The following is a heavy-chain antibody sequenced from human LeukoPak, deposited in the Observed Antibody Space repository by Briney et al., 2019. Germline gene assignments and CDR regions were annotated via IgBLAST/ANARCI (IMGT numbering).Heavy chain of an antibody. Sequence: TSETLSLTCTVSGGSISSSSYCWGWIRQPPGKGLEWIGSIYYSGSTYYNPSLKSRVTISVDTSKNQFSLKLSSVTAADTAVYYCARRGTVYDILTGYETYYFDYWGQGTLVTVSS. CDR3: ARRGTVYDILTGYETYYFDY. J-gene: IGHJ4*02. D-gene: IGHD3-9*01. CDR2: IYYSGST. V-gene: IGHV4-39*01. CDR1: GGSISSSSYC.